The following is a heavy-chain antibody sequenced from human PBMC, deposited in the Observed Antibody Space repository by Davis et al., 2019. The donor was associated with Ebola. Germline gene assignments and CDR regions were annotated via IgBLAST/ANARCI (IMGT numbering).Heavy chain of an antibody. D-gene: IGHD6-13*01. CDR2: IYYSGST. CDR1: GGSISSGGYY. V-gene: IGHV4-31*03. CDR3: ARARRQQLVFGHYYYGMDV. Sequence: SETLSLTCTVSGGSISSGGYYWSWIRQHPGKGLEWIGYIYYSGSTYYNPSLKSRVTISVDTSKNQFSLKLSSVTAADTAVYYCARARRQQLVFGHYYYGMDVWGQGTTVTVSS. J-gene: IGHJ6*02.